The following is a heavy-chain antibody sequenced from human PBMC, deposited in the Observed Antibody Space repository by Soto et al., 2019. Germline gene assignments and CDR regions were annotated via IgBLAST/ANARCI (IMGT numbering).Heavy chain of an antibody. Sequence: SETLSLTCTVSGGSTSSSSYYWGWIRQPPGKGLEWIGSIYYSGGTYYNPSLKSRVTISVDTSKNQFSLKLSSVTAADTAVYYCARQQPPYGSGTWVGYYYYYYMDVWGKGTTVTVSS. D-gene: IGHD3-10*01. J-gene: IGHJ6*03. CDR3: ARQQPPYGSGTWVGYYYYYYMDV. V-gene: IGHV4-39*01. CDR2: IYYSGGT. CDR1: GGSTSSSSYY.